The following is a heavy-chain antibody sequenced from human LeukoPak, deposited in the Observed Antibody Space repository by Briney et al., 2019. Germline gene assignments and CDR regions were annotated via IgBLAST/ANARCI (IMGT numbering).Heavy chain of an antibody. V-gene: IGHV4-59*08. J-gene: IGHJ6*02. CDR2: IYYSGST. CDR1: GGSISSYY. Sequence: ASETLSLTCTVSGGSISSYYWSWIRQPPGKGLEWIGYIYYSGSTNYNPSLKSRVTISVDTSKNQFSLKLSSVTAADTAVYYCASPGDYGMDVWGQGTTVTVSS. CDR3: ASPGDYGMDV. D-gene: IGHD3-10*01.